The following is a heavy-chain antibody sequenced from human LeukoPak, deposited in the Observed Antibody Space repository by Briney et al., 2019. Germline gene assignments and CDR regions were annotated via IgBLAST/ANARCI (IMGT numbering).Heavy chain of an antibody. CDR1: GGSVSSYY. CDR2: IYYSESA. Sequence: SETLCLTCTVSGGSVSSYYWSWIRQPPGKRLEWIGCIYYSESATYNPSLKSRVTISLDTSKNQFFLKLSSVTAADTAVYYCARKRSFDLWGQGTLVTVSS. J-gene: IGHJ4*02. D-gene: IGHD3-9*01. CDR3: ARKRSFDL. V-gene: IGHV4-59*02.